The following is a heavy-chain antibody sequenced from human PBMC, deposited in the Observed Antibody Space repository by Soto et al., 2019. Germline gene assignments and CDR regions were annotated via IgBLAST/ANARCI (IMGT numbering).Heavy chain of an antibody. J-gene: IGHJ6*02. CDR2: ISPYDGNT. Sequence: EASVKVSCKASGYTFSSYGINWVRQAPGQGLEWLGWISPYDGNTKYAQKFQGRVTITADKSTSTAYMELSSLRSEDTAVYYCARDPTIAASGGYYYYYYGMDVWGQGTTVTVSS. CDR3: ARDPTIAASGGYYYYYYGMDV. CDR1: GYTFSSYG. V-gene: IGHV1-18*01. D-gene: IGHD6-13*01.